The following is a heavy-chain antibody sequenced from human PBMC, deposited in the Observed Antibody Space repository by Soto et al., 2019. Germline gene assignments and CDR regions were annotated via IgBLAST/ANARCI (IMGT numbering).Heavy chain of an antibody. D-gene: IGHD3-10*01. CDR2: ISGNTIAT. V-gene: IGHV3-23*01. CDR3: AKDSISMVRGTNNWFDS. Sequence: PGGSLRLSCAASGFTFSSSWMHWVRQAPGKGLLWVSAISGNTIATYYTDSVKGRLTISRDNSKSTLYLQMNRLRAEDTAVYYCAKDSISMVRGTNNWFDSWGQGTLVTVSS. CDR1: GFTFSSSW. J-gene: IGHJ5*01.